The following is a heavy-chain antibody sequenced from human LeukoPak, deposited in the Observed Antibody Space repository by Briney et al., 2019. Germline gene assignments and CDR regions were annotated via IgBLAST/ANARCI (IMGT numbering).Heavy chain of an antibody. CDR1: GFTSGDFA. CDR2: IRTKAYGATT. J-gene: IGHJ4*02. V-gene: IGHV3-49*04. CDR3: TRDSRYSGSPLYFDY. Sequence: SLTLSCTAAGFTSGDFAMSWVRQAPGKGLEWVGFIRTKAYGATTEYAGSVKGPFTISRDDSKSIAYLQMNSLKTEDTAVYYCTRDSRYSGSPLYFDYWGQGTLVTVSS. D-gene: IGHD1-26*01.